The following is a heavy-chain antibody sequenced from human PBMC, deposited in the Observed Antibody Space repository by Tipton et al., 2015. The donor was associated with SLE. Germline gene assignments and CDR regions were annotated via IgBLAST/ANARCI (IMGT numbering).Heavy chain of an antibody. CDR2: INHSGST. Sequence: LRLSCAVYGGSFSGYYWSWIRQPPGKGLEWIGEINHSGSTNYNPSLKSRVTISVDTSKNQFSLKLSSVTAADTAVYYCAGATRGGYFDYWGQGTLVTVSS. D-gene: IGHD2-2*01. CDR3: AGATRGGYFDY. CDR1: GGSFSGYY. J-gene: IGHJ4*02. V-gene: IGHV4-34*01.